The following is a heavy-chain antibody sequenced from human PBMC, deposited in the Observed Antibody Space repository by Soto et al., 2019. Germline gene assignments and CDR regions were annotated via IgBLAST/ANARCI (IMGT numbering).Heavy chain of an antibody. J-gene: IGHJ5*02. D-gene: IGHD2-15*01. CDR2: INPNSGGT. CDR3: ARDRVGYCGGGSCSESINWFAP. Sequence: ASVKVSCKASGYTFTGYYMHWVRQAPGQGLEWMGWINPNSGGTNYAQKFQGWVTMTRDTSISTAYMELSRLRSDDTAVYYCARDRVGYCGGGSCSESINWFAPGGRGPLVTVPS. V-gene: IGHV1-2*04. CDR1: GYTFTGYY.